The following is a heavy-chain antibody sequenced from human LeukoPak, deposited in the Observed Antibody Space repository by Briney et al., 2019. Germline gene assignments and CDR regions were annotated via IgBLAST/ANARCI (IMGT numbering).Heavy chain of an antibody. CDR2: LNLDGTTR. CDR3: ARESAGSYWG. Sequence: GGSLRLSCAASGFIFSNYWMHWVRQAPGKGLVWVSRLNLDGTTRDYADSVKGRFTISRDNAKNTLSLQMNSLKVDDTAVYYCARESAGSYWGWGKGTLVTVSS. J-gene: IGHJ4*02. V-gene: IGHV3-74*01. D-gene: IGHD1-26*01. CDR1: GFIFSNYW.